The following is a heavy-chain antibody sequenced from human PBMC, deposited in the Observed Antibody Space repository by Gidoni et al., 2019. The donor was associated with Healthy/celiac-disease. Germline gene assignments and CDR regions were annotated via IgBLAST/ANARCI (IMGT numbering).Heavy chain of an antibody. Sequence: EVQLVESGGGLVQPGGSLRLSCAASGFTFSSYWMHWVRHAPGKGLVWVSRINSDGSSTSYADSVKGRFTISRDNAKNTLYLQMNSLRAEDTAVYYCARVNVAAAGAYYYYGMDVWGQGTTVTVSS. CDR3: ARVNVAAAGAYYYYGMDV. V-gene: IGHV3-74*01. D-gene: IGHD6-13*01. CDR1: GFTFSSYW. J-gene: IGHJ6*02. CDR2: INSDGSST.